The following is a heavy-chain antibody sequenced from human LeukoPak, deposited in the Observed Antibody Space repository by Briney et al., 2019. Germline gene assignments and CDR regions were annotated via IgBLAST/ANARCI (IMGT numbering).Heavy chain of an antibody. CDR1: GFTFSSYA. CDR2: ISYNGNNK. Sequence: GGSLRLSCAASGFTFSSYAMHWVRQAPGKGLEWVAVISYNGNNKYYADSVKGRFTIPRDNSKNTLYLQMNSLRAEDTAVYYCARGSYYYDRSDYHYGYYFDYWGQGTLVTVSS. D-gene: IGHD3-22*01. CDR3: ARGSYYYDRSDYHYGYYFDY. V-gene: IGHV3-30-3*01. J-gene: IGHJ4*02.